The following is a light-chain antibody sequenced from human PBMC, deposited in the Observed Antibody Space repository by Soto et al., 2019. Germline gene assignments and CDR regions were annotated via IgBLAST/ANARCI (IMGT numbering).Light chain of an antibody. CDR3: ATWDDSLNALYG. Sequence: QSVLTQPPSVSGAPGQRVTISCTGSSSNIGAGYGVHWYIQLPGTAPKLLVYGDSNRPSGVPDRFSGSKSDTSASLAINGLQSEDEADYYCATWDDSLNALYGFASGTKVTV. J-gene: IGLJ1*01. CDR2: GDS. CDR1: SSNIGAGYG. V-gene: IGLV1-40*01.